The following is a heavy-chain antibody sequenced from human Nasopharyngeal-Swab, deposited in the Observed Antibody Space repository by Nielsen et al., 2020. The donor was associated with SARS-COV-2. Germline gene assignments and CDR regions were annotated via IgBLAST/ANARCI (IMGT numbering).Heavy chain of an antibody. Sequence: SETLSLTCAVSGYSISSGYYWGWTRQPPGKGLEWIGSIYHSGSTYYNPSLKSRVPISVDTSKNQFSLKLSSVAAAGTAVYYCARQVVVETHNFDYWGQGTLVTVSS. CDR3: ARQVVVETHNFDY. V-gene: IGHV4-38-2*01. CDR1: GYSISSGYY. CDR2: IYHSGST. J-gene: IGHJ4*02. D-gene: IGHD2-21*01.